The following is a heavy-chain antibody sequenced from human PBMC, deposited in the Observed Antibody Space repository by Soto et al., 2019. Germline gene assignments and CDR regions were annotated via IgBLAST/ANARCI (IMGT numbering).Heavy chain of an antibody. J-gene: IGHJ4*02. V-gene: IGHV3-23*01. D-gene: IGHD2-2*01. CDR3: AKDRVGCSSTSCTFDY. CDR2: ISGSGGST. Sequence: GGSLRLSCAASGFTFSSYAMSWVRQAPGKGLEWVSAISGSGGSTYYADSVKGRFTISRDNSKNTLYLQMNSLRAEDTAVYYCAKDRVGCSSTSCTFDYWGQGTLVTVSS. CDR1: GFTFSSYA.